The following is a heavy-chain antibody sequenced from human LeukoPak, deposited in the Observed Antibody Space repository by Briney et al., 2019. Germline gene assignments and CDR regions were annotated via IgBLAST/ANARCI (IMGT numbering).Heavy chain of an antibody. CDR1: GYTFTSYG. Sequence: ASVKVSSKASGYTFTSYGISWVRQAPGQGLEWMGWLSAYNGNTNYAQKLQGRVTMTTDTSTSTAYMELRSLRSDDTAVYYCARVAGYDSSGYYGELDYWGQGTLVTVSS. CDR2: LSAYNGNT. D-gene: IGHD3-22*01. CDR3: ARVAGYDSSGYYGELDY. V-gene: IGHV1-18*01. J-gene: IGHJ4*02.